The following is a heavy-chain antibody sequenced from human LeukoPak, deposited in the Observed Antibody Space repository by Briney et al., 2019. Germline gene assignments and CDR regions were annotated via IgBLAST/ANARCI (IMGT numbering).Heavy chain of an antibody. CDR2: ISGSGGGT. D-gene: IGHD2/OR15-2a*01. CDR1: GFTFSSYA. Sequence: GGPLRLSCAASGFTFSSYAMTWVRQAPGEGLEWVSAISGSGGGTYYADSVKGRFTISRDNSKNTLYLQMNSLRAEDTAVYYCAKERSFGTWLGDYWGQGTLVTVSS. J-gene: IGHJ4*02. V-gene: IGHV3-23*01. CDR3: AKERSFGTWLGDY.